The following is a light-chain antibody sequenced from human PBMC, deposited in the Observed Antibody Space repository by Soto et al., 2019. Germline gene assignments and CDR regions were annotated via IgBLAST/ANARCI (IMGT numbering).Light chain of an antibody. CDR1: SSDVGGYNY. V-gene: IGLV2-11*01. Sequence: QTVVTQPRSVSGSPGQSVTISCTGTSSDVGGYNYVSWYQQHPGKAPKLMTYDVSKRPSGVPDRFSGSKSGNTASLTISGLQAEDEADYYCCSYAGSYTWVFGGGTKLTVL. CDR3: CSYAGSYTWV. J-gene: IGLJ2*01. CDR2: DVS.